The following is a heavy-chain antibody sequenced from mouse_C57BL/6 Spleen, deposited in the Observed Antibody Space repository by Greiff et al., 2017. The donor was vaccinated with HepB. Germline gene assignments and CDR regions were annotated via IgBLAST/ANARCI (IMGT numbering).Heavy chain of an antibody. CDR3: ARGGYYSNYFY. V-gene: IGHV1-22*01. Sequence: EVKLQQSGPELVKPGASVKMSCKASGYTFTDYNMHWVKQSHGKSLEWIGYINPNNGGTSYNQKFKGKATLTVNKSSSTAYMELRSLTSEDSAVYYCARGGYYSNYFYWGQGTLVTVSA. CDR2: INPNNGGT. D-gene: IGHD2-5*01. J-gene: IGHJ3*01. CDR1: GYTFTDYN.